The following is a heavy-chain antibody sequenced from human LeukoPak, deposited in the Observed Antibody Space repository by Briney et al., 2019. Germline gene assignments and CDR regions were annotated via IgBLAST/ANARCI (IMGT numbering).Heavy chain of an antibody. CDR2: IYHSGST. J-gene: IGHJ6*03. V-gene: IGHV4-38-2*02. Sequence: KPSETLSLTCTVSGYSTSSGYYWGWIRQPPGKGLEWIGSIYHSGSTYYNPSLKSRVTISVDTSKNQFSLKLSSVTAADTAVYYCARDLMDFWSGYYMDVWGKGTTVTISS. D-gene: IGHD3-3*01. CDR3: ARDLMDFWSGYYMDV. CDR1: GYSTSSGYY.